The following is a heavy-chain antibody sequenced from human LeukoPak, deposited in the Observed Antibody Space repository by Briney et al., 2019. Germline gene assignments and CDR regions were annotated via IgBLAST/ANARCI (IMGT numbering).Heavy chain of an antibody. D-gene: IGHD3-22*01. J-gene: IGHJ4*02. Sequence: GRSLRLSCAASGFTFSSYGMHWVRQAPGKGLEWVAVISYDGSSKYYADSVKGRFTISRDNPKNTLFLQMNSLRAEDTAVYYCAKDHKYYFDSSTYYEYYFDYWGQGTLVTVSS. CDR1: GFTFSSYG. V-gene: IGHV3-30*18. CDR2: ISYDGSSK. CDR3: AKDHKYYFDSSTYYEYYFDY.